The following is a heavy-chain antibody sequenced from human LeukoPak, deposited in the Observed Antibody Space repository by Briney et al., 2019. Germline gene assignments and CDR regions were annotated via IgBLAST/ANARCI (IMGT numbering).Heavy chain of an antibody. D-gene: IGHD4-23*01. CDR2: ISYDGSNK. CDR1: GFTFSSYA. J-gene: IGHJ4*02. Sequence: GGSLRLSCAASGFTFSSYAMHWVRQAPGKGLEWVAVISYDGSNKYYADSVKGRFTISRDSSKNTLYLQMNSLRAEDTAVYYCARDTSLRWIDYWGQGTLVTVSS. V-gene: IGHV3-30*04. CDR3: ARDTSLRWIDY.